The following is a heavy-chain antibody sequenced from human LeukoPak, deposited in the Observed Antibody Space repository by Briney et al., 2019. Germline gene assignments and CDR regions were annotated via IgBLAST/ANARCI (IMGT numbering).Heavy chain of an antibody. CDR3: ARGGNPTREYDYVWGSPFDY. J-gene: IGHJ4*02. Sequence: ASVKVSCKASGGTFSSYAISWVRQAPGQGLEWMGGIIPIFGTANYAQKFQGRVTTTADKSTSTAYMELSSLRSEDTAVYYCARGGNPTREYDYVWGSPFDYWGQGTLVTVSS. CDR2: IIPIFGTA. CDR1: GGTFSSYA. D-gene: IGHD3-16*01. V-gene: IGHV1-69*06.